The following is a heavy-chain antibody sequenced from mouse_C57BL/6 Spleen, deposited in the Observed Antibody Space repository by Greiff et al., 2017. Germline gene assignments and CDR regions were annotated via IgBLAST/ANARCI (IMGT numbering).Heavy chain of an antibody. Sequence: QVQLQQPGAELVRPGSSVKLSCKASGYTFTSYWMDWVKQRPGQGLEWIGNIYPSDSETHYNQKFKDKATWTVDKSSSTAYMQLSSLTSEDSAVDYCARFWDYFDYWGQGTTLTVSA. J-gene: IGHJ2*01. V-gene: IGHV1-61*01. CDR3: ARFWDYFDY. D-gene: IGHD4-1*01. CDR1: GYTFTSYW. CDR2: IYPSDSET.